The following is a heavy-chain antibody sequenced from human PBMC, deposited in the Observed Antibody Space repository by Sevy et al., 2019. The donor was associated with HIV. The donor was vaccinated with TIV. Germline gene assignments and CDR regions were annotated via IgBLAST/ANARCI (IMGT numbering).Heavy chain of an antibody. Sequence: GGSLRLSCAASEFTFSSYGMHWVRQAPGKGLEWVAVIWYDGSNKYYADSVKGRFTISRDNSKNTLYLQMNSLRAEDTAVYYCARVVGWELPNENYLDYWGQGTLVTVSS. CDR2: IWYDGSNK. D-gene: IGHD1-26*01. CDR3: ARVVGWELPNENYLDY. J-gene: IGHJ4*02. V-gene: IGHV3-33*01. CDR1: EFTFSSYG.